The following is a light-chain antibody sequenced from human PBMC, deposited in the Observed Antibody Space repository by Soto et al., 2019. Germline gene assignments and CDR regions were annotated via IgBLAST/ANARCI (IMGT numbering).Light chain of an antibody. CDR2: AAS. Sequence: AIRMTQSPSSFSASTGDRVTITCRASQGISSYLAWYQQKPGKAPKLLIYAASILQSGVPSRFSGSGSGTDFTLTISCLQSEDFAAYYCQQLFMYPPTFGPGTKVDIK. CDR1: QGISSY. J-gene: IGKJ3*01. CDR3: QQLFMYPPT. V-gene: IGKV1-8*01.